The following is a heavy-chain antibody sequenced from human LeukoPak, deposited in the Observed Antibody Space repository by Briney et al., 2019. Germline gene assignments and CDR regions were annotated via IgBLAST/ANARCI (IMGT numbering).Heavy chain of an antibody. Sequence: PQTLSLTCTVSGGSISSGGYYWSWIRQHPGKGLEWIGYIYYSGSTYYNPSLKSRVTISVDTSKNQFSLKLSSVTAADTAVYYCATVDTAMPYYFDYWGQRTLVTVSS. D-gene: IGHD5-18*01. V-gene: IGHV4-31*03. CDR3: ATVDTAMPYYFDY. J-gene: IGHJ4*02. CDR1: GGSISSGGYY. CDR2: IYYSGST.